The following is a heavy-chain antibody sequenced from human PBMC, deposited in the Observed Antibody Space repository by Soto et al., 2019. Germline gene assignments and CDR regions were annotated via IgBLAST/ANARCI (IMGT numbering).Heavy chain of an antibody. J-gene: IGHJ6*02. CDR2: IDPSDSYT. CDR3: ASLGAGSSTSYYYGMDV. D-gene: IGHD6-19*01. CDR1: GYSFTSYW. V-gene: IGHV5-10-1*01. Sequence: GESLKISCKGSGYSFTSYWISWVRQMPGKGLEWMGGIDPSDSYTNYSPSFQGHVTISADKSISTAYLQWSSLKASDTAMYYCASLGAGSSTSYYYGMDVWGQGTTVTVSS.